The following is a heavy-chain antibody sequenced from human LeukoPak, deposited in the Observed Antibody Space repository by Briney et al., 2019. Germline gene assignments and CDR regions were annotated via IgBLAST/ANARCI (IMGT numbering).Heavy chain of an antibody. Sequence: GASVKVSCKASGYTFTSYYMHWVRQAPGQGLEWMGIINPSGGSTSYAQKFQGRVTMTRDMSTSTVYMELSSLRSEDTAVYYCARVRKAGWYRYYFDYWGQGTLVTVSS. V-gene: IGHV1-46*01. CDR3: ARVRKAGWYRYYFDY. D-gene: IGHD6-19*01. CDR2: INPSGGST. J-gene: IGHJ4*02. CDR1: GYTFTSYY.